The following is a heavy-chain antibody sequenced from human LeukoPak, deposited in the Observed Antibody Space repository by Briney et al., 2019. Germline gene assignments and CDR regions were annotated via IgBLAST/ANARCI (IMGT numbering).Heavy chain of an antibody. D-gene: IGHD3-22*01. CDR3: AKLHASAYYYNWFDP. J-gene: IGHJ5*02. V-gene: IGHV3-23*01. CDR2: ISDSGGST. CDR1: GFSFSNAW. Sequence: PGGSLRLSCAASGFSFSNAWMNWVRQAPGKGLEWVSIISDSGGSTYYADSVKGRFTISRDNSKNTLYLQMNSLRAEDTAVYYCAKLHASAYYYNWFDPWGQGTLVTVSS.